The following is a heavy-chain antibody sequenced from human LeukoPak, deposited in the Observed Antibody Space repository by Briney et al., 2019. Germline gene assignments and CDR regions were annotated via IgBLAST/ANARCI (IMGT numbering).Heavy chain of an antibody. CDR3: AREFQYYLGY. CDR2: INPGSGST. J-gene: IGHJ4*02. CDR1: GYTFINYY. V-gene: IGHV1-46*01. Sequence: ASVKVSCKASGYTFINYYIHWVRQAPGQGLQWMGMINPGSGSTNYAQKFHGRVTMTRDTSTYTVYMEVSSLRSEDTAFYYCAREFQYYLGYWGRGSLVTVSS.